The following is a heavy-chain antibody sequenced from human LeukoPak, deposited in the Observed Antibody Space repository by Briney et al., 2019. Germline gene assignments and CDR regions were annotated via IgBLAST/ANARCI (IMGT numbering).Heavy chain of an antibody. J-gene: IGHJ4*02. V-gene: IGHV4-59*08. D-gene: IGHD4-17*01. CDR2: IYYSGST. Sequence: SETLSLTCAVYGGSFSGYYWSWIRQPPGKGLEWIGYIYYSGSTNYNPSLKSRVTISVDTSKNQFSLKLSSVTAADTAVYYCATDYGDNPYYFDYWGQGTLVTVSS. CDR3: ATDYGDNPYYFDY. CDR1: GGSFSGYY.